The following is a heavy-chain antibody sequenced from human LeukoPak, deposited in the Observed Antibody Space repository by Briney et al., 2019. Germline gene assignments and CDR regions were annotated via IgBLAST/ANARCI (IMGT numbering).Heavy chain of an antibody. CDR3: AKDGDDYLDY. CDR2: ISWNSGSI. D-gene: IGHD3-10*01. V-gene: IGHV3-9*01. CDR1: GFTFDDYA. J-gene: IGHJ4*02. Sequence: GGSLRLSCAASGFTFDDYAMHWVRQAPGKGLEWVSGISWNSGSIGYADSVKGRFTISRDNAKNSLYLQMNSLRAEDTALYYYAKDGDDYLDYWGQGTLVTVSS.